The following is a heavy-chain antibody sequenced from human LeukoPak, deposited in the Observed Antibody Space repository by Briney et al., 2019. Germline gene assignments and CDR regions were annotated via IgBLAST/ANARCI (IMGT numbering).Heavy chain of an antibody. D-gene: IGHD3-16*01. J-gene: IGHJ5*02. CDR3: ARETAEPIALGDP. V-gene: IGHV3-66*02. Sequence: GGSLRLSCAASGFTVSSNYMCWVRQAPGKGLEWVSVIYSGGSTYYADSVKGRFTISRDNSKNTLYLQMNSLRAEDTAVYYCARETAEPIALGDPWGQGTLVTVSS. CDR2: IYSGGST. CDR1: GFTVSSNY.